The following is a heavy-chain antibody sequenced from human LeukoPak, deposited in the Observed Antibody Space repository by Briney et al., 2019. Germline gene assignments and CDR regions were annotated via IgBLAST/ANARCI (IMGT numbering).Heavy chain of an antibody. CDR2: IIPIFGTA. J-gene: IGHJ3*02. V-gene: IGHV1-69*06. Sequence: ASVKVSCKASGGTFSSYAISWVRQAPGQGLEWMGGIIPIFGTANYAQKFQGRVTITADKSTSTAYMELSSLGSEDTAVYYCARGGATTWRDDAFDIWGQGTMVTVPS. D-gene: IGHD1-26*01. CDR3: ARGGATTWRDDAFDI. CDR1: GGTFSSYA.